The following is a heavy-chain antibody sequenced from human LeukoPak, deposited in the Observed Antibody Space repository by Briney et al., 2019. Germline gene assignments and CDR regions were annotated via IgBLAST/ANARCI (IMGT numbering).Heavy chain of an antibody. Sequence: SVKVSCTASGGTFSSYAISWVRQAPGQGLEWMGRIIPILGIANYAQKFQGRVTITADKSTSTAYMELSSLRSEDTAVYYCARQVEMATTHFDYWGQGTLVTVST. CDR1: GGTFSSYA. CDR2: IIPILGIA. D-gene: IGHD5-24*01. CDR3: ARQVEMATTHFDY. V-gene: IGHV1-69*04. J-gene: IGHJ4*02.